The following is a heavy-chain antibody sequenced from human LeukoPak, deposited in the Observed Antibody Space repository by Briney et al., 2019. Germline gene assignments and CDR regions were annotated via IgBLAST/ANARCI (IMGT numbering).Heavy chain of an antibody. CDR1: GFTFSTYD. V-gene: IGHV3-30*18. Sequence: GGSLRLSCAASGFTFSTYDMHWVRQAPGKGLEWVAVISYDGRNKYYADSVKGRFTISRDNSKNALFLQMNSLRAEDTALYYCANKGASGWRFDYWGQGALVTVSS. CDR3: ANKGASGWRFDY. CDR2: ISYDGRNK. J-gene: IGHJ4*02. D-gene: IGHD6-19*01.